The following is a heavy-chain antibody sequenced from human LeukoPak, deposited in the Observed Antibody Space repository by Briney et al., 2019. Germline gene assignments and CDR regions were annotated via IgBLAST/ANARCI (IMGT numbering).Heavy chain of an antibody. J-gene: IGHJ4*02. CDR1: GFTFSNAW. V-gene: IGHV3-9*01. D-gene: IGHD2-8*01. Sequence: GGSLRLSCAASGFTFSNAWMSWVRQAPGKGLECVSTISWTGDKVAYAGSVKGRFTVSRDNAKNSLFLQMNSLRTDDTALYYCIKDAPNGSIDYWGQGTLVTVSS. CDR3: IKDAPNGSIDY. CDR2: ISWTGDKV.